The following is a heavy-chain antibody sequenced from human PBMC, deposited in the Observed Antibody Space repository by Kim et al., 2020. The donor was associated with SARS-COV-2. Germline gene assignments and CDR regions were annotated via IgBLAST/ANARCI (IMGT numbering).Heavy chain of an antibody. J-gene: IGHJ3*02. CDR3: ARSDDCGGDCFDAFDI. Sequence: SFQGQVTISADKSISTAYLQWSSLKASDTAMYYCARSDDCGGDCFDAFDIWGQGTMVTVSS. V-gene: IGHV5-51*01. D-gene: IGHD2-21*02.